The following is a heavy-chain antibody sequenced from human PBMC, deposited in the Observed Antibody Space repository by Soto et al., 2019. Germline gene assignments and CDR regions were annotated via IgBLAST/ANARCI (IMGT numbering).Heavy chain of an antibody. V-gene: IGHV1-69*05. CDR2: IIPIYGTA. D-gene: IGHD1-26*01. J-gene: IGHJ4*02. CDR1: RGRNGRYA. Sequence: SVEVCCKEPRGRNGRYARRSLRQATEKGLEWMGGIIPIYGTAKNAQKFQGRVTITRDTSASTAYMELSSLRSEDTAVSYCASTPIVGALDYWGQGTLVTGSS. CDR3: ASTPIVGALDY.